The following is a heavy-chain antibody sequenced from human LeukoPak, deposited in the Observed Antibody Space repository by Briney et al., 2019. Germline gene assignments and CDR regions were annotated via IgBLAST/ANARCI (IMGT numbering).Heavy chain of an antibody. Sequence: GGSLRLSCAASGFTFSPYSMNWVRQAPGKGLEWIAYISSSSTTRYYSDSVMGRFTISRDNAQNSLYLQMNSLRDEDTAVYYCARDGDGDLDFWGQGTLVTVSS. CDR2: ISSSSTTR. J-gene: IGHJ4*02. CDR3: ARDGDGDLDF. V-gene: IGHV3-48*02. D-gene: IGHD3-10*01. CDR1: GFTFSPYS.